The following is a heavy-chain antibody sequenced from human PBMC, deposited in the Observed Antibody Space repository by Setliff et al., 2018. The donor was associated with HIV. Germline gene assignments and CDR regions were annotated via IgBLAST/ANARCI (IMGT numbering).Heavy chain of an antibody. V-gene: IGHV4-59*01. D-gene: IGHD3-10*01. CDR2: IYESAYS. CDR3: ARAQMHRGVVAWSLYYFDY. CDR1: GGSMDNYY. J-gene: IGHJ4*02. Sequence: SETLSLPCIVSGGSMDNYYWNWVRQTPGKGLEWIGYIYESAYSHYTVSLRSRVTISMDTSKNQFSLTLRSVTAADRAVYYCARAQMHRGVVAWSLYYFDYWGQGALVTVSS.